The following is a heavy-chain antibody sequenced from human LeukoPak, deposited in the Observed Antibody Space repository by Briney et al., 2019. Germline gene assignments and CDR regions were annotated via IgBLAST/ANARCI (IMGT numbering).Heavy chain of an antibody. D-gene: IGHD3-3*01. V-gene: IGHV5-51*01. J-gene: IGHJ5*02. CDR1: GYSFTSYW. CDR3: ARSDTYYDFWSGSPGFDP. Sequence: GESLKISCKGSGYSFTSYWIGWVRQMPGKGLEWMGIIYPGDSDTRYSPSFQGQVTISADKSISTAYLQWSSLKASDTAMYYCARSDTYYDFWSGSPGFDPWGQGTLVTVSS. CDR2: IYPGDSDT.